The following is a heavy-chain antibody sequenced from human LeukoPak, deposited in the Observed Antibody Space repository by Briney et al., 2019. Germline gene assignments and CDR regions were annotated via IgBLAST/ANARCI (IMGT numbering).Heavy chain of an antibody. J-gene: IGHJ6*02. CDR3: ARGYITIFGVVNRPAYYYGMDV. CDR2: INHSGST. Sequence: NPSETLSLICAVYGGSFSGYYWSWIRQPPGKGLEWFGEINHSGSTNYNPSLKSRVTISVDTSKNQFSLKLSSVTAADTAVYYCARGYITIFGVVNRPAYYYGMDVWGQGTTVTVSS. V-gene: IGHV4-34*01. CDR1: GGSFSGYY. D-gene: IGHD3-3*01.